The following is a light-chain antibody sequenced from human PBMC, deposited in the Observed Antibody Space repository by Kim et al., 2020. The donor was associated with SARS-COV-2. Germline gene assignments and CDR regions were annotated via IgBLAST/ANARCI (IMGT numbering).Light chain of an antibody. V-gene: IGLV3-19*01. J-gene: IGLJ2*01. Sequence: GQTVRITCQGDSLRSYYASWYQQQPGQAPVLVIYGKNNRPSGIPDRFSCSSSGNTASLTITGAQAEDEADYYCNSRDSSGNHLGVFGGGTQLTVL. CDR1: SLRSYY. CDR3: NSRDSSGNHLGV. CDR2: GKN.